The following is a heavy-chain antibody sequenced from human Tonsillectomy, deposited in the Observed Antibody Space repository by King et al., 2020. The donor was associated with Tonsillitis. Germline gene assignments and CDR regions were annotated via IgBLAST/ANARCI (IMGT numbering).Heavy chain of an antibody. Sequence: QLVQSGAEVKKPGASVKVSCKASGYTFTGYYMHWVRQAPGQGLEWMGWINPNSGGTNYAPKFQGRVTVTRDTSISTAYMELSRLRPDDTAVYYCAAGVCSGGSCPYYFDYWGQGTLVTVSS. D-gene: IGHD2-15*01. CDR2: INPNSGGT. J-gene: IGHJ4*02. CDR3: AAGVCSGGSCPYYFDY. CDR1: GYTFTGYY. V-gene: IGHV1-2*02.